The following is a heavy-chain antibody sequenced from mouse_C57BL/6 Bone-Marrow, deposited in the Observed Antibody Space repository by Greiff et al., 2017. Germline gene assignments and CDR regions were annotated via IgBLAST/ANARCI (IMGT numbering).Heavy chain of an antibody. J-gene: IGHJ2*01. CDR2: IYPGDGDT. CDR1: GYAFSSSW. CDR3: ARSSYYYGSSYVTDFDY. Sequence: QVQLKQSGPELVKPGASVKISCKASGYAFSSSWMNWVKQRPGKGLEWIGRIYPGDGDTNYNGKFKGKATLTADKSSSTAYMQLSSLTSEDSAVYVCARSSYYYGSSYVTDFDYWGQGTTLTVSS. D-gene: IGHD1-1*01. V-gene: IGHV1-82*01.